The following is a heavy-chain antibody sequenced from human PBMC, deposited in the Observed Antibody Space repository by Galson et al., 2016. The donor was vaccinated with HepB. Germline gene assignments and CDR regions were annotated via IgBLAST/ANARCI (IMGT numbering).Heavy chain of an antibody. CDR2: IGRSSSYI. Sequence: SLRLSCAASGFTFSSYSMNWVRQAPGKGLEWVSSIGRSSSYIYYAESVKGRFTISRDNAKNSLYLQMNSLRAEDTAVYHCARVGDFWSGYHLNDYWGQGTRVTVSA. CDR1: GFTFSSYS. D-gene: IGHD3-3*01. V-gene: IGHV3-21*01. J-gene: IGHJ4*02. CDR3: ARVGDFWSGYHLNDY.